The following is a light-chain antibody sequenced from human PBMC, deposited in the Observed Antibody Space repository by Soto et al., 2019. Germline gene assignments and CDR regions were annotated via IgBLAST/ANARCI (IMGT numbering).Light chain of an antibody. Sequence: QSALAQPASVSGSPGQSITISCTGTGSDVGGYNYVSWYQQHPGKAPKLMIYEVSNRPSGVSNRFSGSKSGNTASLTISGLQAEDEADYYCSSYTSSRTLYVFGTGTKVTVL. CDR3: SSYTSSRTLYV. V-gene: IGLV2-14*01. J-gene: IGLJ1*01. CDR2: EVS. CDR1: GSDVGGYNY.